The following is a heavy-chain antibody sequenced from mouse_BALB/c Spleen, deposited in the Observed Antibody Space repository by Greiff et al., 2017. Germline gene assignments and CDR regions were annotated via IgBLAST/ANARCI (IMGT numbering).Heavy chain of an antibody. Sequence: QVQLQQSGAELAKPGASVKMSCKASGYTFTSYWMHWVKQRPGQGLEWIGYINPSTGYTEYNQKFKDKATLTADKSSSTAYMQLSSLTSEDSAVYYCARNYYGGGAMDYWGQGTSVTVSS. CDR3: ARNYYGGGAMDY. D-gene: IGHD1-1*01. J-gene: IGHJ4*01. CDR2: INPSTGYT. V-gene: IGHV1-7*01. CDR1: GYTFTSYW.